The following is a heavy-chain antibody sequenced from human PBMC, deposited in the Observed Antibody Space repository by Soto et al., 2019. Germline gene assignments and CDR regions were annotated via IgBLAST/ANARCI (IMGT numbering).Heavy chain of an antibody. J-gene: IGHJ4*02. D-gene: IGHD4-17*01. V-gene: IGHV2-5*02. CDR2: IYWDDDK. CDR1: GFSLSTSGVG. Sequence: QITLKESGPTLVKPTQTLTLTCTFSGFSLSTSGVGVGWIRKPPGKALEWLALIYWDDDKRYSPSLKSRLTITKDTTKNQVVLTMTNMDPVDTATYYCAHTHYGDYPRYWGQGTLVTVSS. CDR3: AHTHYGDYPRY.